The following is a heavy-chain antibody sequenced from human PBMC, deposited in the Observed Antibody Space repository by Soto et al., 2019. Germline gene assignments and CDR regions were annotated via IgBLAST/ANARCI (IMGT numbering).Heavy chain of an antibody. D-gene: IGHD1-1*01. CDR1: GFMFSSAW. CDR2: IKSKADGGAR. CDR3: VEGWNDF. J-gene: IGHJ4*02. V-gene: IGHV3-15*01. Sequence: EVRMVQSGGDLVKPGGSLRLSCVTSGFMFSSAWMSWVRQAPGKGLEWVARIKSKADGGARDYAAPVKGRFTISRDDSKNTVYLQMNSLRAEDTAVYYCVEGWNDFWGQGTLVTVSS.